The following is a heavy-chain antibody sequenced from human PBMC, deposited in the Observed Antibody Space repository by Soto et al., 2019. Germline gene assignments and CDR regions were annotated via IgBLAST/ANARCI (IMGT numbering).Heavy chain of an antibody. CDR2: IYYSGST. CDR1: GGSISSSSYY. Sequence: SETLSLTCTVSGGSISSSSYYWGWIRQPPGKGLEWIGSIYYSGSTYYNPSLKSRVTISVDTSKNQFSLKLSSVTAADTAVYYCARGRELPPRVAATLAPFDYWGQGTLVTVSS. V-gene: IGHV4-39*01. J-gene: IGHJ4*02. D-gene: IGHD2-15*01. CDR3: ARGRELPPRVAATLAPFDY.